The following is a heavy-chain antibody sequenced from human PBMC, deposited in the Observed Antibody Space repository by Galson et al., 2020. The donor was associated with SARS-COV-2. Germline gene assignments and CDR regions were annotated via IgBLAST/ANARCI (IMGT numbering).Heavy chain of an antibody. V-gene: IGHV1-69*05. J-gene: IGHJ5*02. Sequence: ASVLVPCKASGGTFSNYDISWVRQAPGQGLEWMGGIIPFLGTPNYAHKFQDRVTITTDESTSTAYMQLNSLRSDDTAVYYCARGHAQYDNMVYLTGWWDPCGQRTLVAVAS. D-gene: IGHD7-27*01. CDR2: IIPFLGTP. CDR3: ARGHAQYDNMVYLTGWWDP. CDR1: GGTFSNYD.